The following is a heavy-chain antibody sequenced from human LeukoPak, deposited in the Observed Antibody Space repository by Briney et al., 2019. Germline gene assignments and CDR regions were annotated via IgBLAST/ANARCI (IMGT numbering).Heavy chain of an antibody. V-gene: IGHV3-30-3*02. J-gene: IGHJ4*02. CDR3: AKMEGSSSSFFDY. CDR1: GFTFSSYA. Sequence: GRSLRLSCAASGFTFSSYAMHWVRQAPGKGLEWVAVMSYDGSNKYYADSVKGRFTISRDNSKNTLYLQMNSLRAEDTAVYYCAKMEGSSSSFFDYWGQGTLVTVSS. CDR2: MSYDGSNK. D-gene: IGHD6-13*01.